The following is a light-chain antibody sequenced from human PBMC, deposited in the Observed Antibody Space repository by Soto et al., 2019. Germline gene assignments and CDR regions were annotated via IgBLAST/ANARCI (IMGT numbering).Light chain of an antibody. CDR3: QHYDGSPRT. CDR2: GVF. CDR1: QSVKSNY. J-gene: IGKJ2*01. Sequence: QFPGTVSLSPGERATLSCMTSQSVKSNYLAWYQQKPGQAPRLLIYGVFNRAARVPARFSGSGSGTDFTLTISGLEPEDSAVYYCQHYDGSPRTFGQGTKLEIK. V-gene: IGKV3-20*01.